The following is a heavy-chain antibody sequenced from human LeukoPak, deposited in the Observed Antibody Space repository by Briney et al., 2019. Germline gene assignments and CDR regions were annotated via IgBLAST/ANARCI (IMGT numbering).Heavy chain of an antibody. Sequence: SETLSLTCAVSGASISRSTYYRGWTRQTPGKGLEWIASIYYTGTIVYNPSLESRVTMSVDMSKNHFSLKLRSVTAADTAVYYCARHEPRNSPFDYWGQGTLVTVSS. V-gene: IGHV4-39*01. D-gene: IGHD1-14*01. J-gene: IGHJ4*02. CDR3: ARHEPRNSPFDY. CDR2: IYYTGTI. CDR1: GASISRSTYY.